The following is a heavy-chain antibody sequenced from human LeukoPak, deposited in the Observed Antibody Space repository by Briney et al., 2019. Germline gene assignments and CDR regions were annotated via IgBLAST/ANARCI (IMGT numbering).Heavy chain of an antibody. CDR2: ISPGDSDT. J-gene: IGHJ4*02. Sequence: GESLKISYKGSGYSFTSYWIGWVRQMPGKGLEWMGIISPGDSDTRYNPSFQGQVTISADKSISTAYLQWSSLKASDTAMYYCARRGYTYATTFDYWGQGTLVTVSS. CDR1: GYSFTSYW. D-gene: IGHD5-18*01. CDR3: ARRGYTYATTFDY. V-gene: IGHV5-51*01.